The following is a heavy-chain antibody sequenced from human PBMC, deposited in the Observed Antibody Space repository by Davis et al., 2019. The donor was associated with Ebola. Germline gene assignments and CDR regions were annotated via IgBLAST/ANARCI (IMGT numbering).Heavy chain of an antibody. CDR3: ARIRAVEGANWFDP. CDR1: GFSLSTTGMC. D-gene: IGHD4-23*01. Sequence: SGPTLVKPTQTLTLTCTFSGFSLSTTGMCVSWIRQPPGKALEWLALIDWDDDKYYSTALKTRLTISKDTSKNQVVLTMTNMDPVDTATYYCARIRAVEGANWFDPWGQGTLVTVSS. J-gene: IGHJ5*02. CDR2: IDWDDDK. V-gene: IGHV2-70*01.